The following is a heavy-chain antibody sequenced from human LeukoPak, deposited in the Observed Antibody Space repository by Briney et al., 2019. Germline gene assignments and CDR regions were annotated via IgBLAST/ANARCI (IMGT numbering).Heavy chain of an antibody. CDR2: FDPEDGET. CDR1: GYTLTELS. V-gene: IGHV1-24*01. D-gene: IGHD6-25*01. Sequence: ASVKVSCKVSGYTLTELSMHWVRQAPGKGLEWMGGFDPEDGETIYAQKFQGRVTMTTDTSTSTAYMELRSLRSDDTAVYYCAVLYPAVEAFDIWGQGTMVTVSS. J-gene: IGHJ3*02. CDR3: AVLYPAVEAFDI.